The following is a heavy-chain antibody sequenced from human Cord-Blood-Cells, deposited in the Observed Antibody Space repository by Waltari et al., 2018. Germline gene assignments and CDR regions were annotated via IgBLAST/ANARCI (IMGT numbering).Heavy chain of an antibody. CDR1: GFTVRTNS. CDR3: ARYRYSGSYYGG. CDR2: IYSGGST. D-gene: IGHD1-26*01. J-gene: IGHJ4*02. Sequence: EVQLVESGGGLIPPGGSLRLSRESSGFTVRTNSMSWDRQAPGKVLEWFSVIYSGGSTYYADSVKGRFNIARDNSKNTLYLQMNSLRAEDTAVYYCARYRYSGSYYGGWGQGTLVTVSS. V-gene: IGHV3-53*01.